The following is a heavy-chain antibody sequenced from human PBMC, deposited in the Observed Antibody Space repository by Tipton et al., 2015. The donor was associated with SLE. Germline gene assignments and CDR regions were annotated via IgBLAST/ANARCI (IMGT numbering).Heavy chain of an antibody. CDR1: ESELPFSHYS. CDR3: ARQGAERSDSSIWYTDPFDY. D-gene: IGHD6-13*01. J-gene: IGHJ4*02. Sequence: GSLRLSCAVSESELPFSHYSMNWVRQAPGKGLEWVSYISSTSNYVNYADSVKGRFTISRDNAKNSLYLQMNSLRAADTAVYYCARQGAERSDSSIWYTDPFDYWGQGTLVTVSS. CDR2: ISSTSNYV. V-gene: IGHV3-21*05.